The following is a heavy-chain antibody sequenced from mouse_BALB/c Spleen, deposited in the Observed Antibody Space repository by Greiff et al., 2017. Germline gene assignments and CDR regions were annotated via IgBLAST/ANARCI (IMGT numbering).Heavy chain of an antibody. Sequence: EVQGVESGGGLVKPGGSLKLSCAASGFTFSSYTMSWVRQTPEKRLEWVATISSGGGNTYYPDSVKGRFTISRDNAKNNLYLQMSSLRSEDTALYYCASYDYDRAFDYWGQGTTLTVSS. CDR3: ASYDYDRAFDY. J-gene: IGHJ2*01. CDR2: ISSGGGNT. D-gene: IGHD2-4*01. V-gene: IGHV5-9*03. CDR1: GFTFSSYT.